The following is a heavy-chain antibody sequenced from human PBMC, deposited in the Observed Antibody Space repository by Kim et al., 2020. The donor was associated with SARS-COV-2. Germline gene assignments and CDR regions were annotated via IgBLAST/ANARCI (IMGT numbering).Heavy chain of an antibody. CDR3: SRGKYSGGWSDF. V-gene: IGHV3-21*06. J-gene: IGHJ4*02. D-gene: IGHD6-19*01. Sequence: SYADSVKGRFTMSRDNAQNSLYLQIDSLRAEDTAVYFCSRGKYSGGWSDFWGQGTLVTVSS.